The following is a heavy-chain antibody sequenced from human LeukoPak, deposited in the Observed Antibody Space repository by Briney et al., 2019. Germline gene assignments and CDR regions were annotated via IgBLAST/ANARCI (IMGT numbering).Heavy chain of an antibody. J-gene: IGHJ4*02. Sequence: TGGSLRLSCAASGVTVSSNYMSWVRQAPGKGLEWVSIIYSGDSTYYADSVKGRFTISRDNSKNTLYLQMNSLRVEDTAVYYCARARYYYASGSPVDYWGQGTLVTVSS. D-gene: IGHD3-10*01. CDR3: ARARYYYASGSPVDY. V-gene: IGHV3-53*01. CDR1: GVTVSSNY. CDR2: IYSGDST.